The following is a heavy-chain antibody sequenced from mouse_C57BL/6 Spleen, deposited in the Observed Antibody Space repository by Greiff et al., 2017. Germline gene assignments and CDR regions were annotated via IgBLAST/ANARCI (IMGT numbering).Heavy chain of an antibody. CDR1: GYTFTDYE. J-gene: IGHJ1*03. CDR2: IDPETGGT. Sequence: QVQLQQSGAELVRPGASVTLSCKASGYTFTDYEMHWVKQTPVHGLEWIGAIDPETGGTAYNQKFKGKAILTADKSSRTAYMELRSLTSEDSAVYYCTIRSNWYFDVWGTGTTVTVSS. CDR3: TIRSNWYFDV. V-gene: IGHV1-15*01.